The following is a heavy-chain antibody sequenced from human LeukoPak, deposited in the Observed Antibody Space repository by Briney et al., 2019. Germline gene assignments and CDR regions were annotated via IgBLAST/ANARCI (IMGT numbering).Heavy chain of an antibody. CDR2: IIPIFGTA. D-gene: IGHD3-10*01. Sequence: ASVKVSCKASGYTFTGYYMHWVRQAPGQGLEWMGGIIPIFGTANYAQKFQGRVTITTDESTSTAYMELSSLRSEDTAVYYCASLGDMVRGVIRDYWGQGTLVTVSS. CDR3: ASLGDMVRGVIRDY. J-gene: IGHJ4*02. V-gene: IGHV1-69*05. CDR1: GYTFTGYY.